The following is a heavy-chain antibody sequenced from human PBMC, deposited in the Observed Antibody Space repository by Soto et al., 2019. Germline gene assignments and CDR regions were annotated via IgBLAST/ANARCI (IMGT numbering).Heavy chain of an antibody. D-gene: IGHD6-19*01. CDR2: INAGNGNT. V-gene: IGHV1-3*01. Sequence: GASVKVSCKASGYTFTSYAMHWVRQAPGQRLEWMGWINAGNGNTKYSQKFQGRVTITRDTSASTAYMELSSLRSEDTAVYYCARVGQWLVEYYFDYWGQGTLVTVSS. CDR1: GYTFTSYA. CDR3: ARVGQWLVEYYFDY. J-gene: IGHJ4*02.